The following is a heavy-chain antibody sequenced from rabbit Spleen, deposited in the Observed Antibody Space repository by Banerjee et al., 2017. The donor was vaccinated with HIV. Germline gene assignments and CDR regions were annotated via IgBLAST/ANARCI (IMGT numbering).Heavy chain of an antibody. J-gene: IGHJ4*01. Sequence: QSLEESGGGLVKPGASLTLTCTASGFSFNSGDDMCWVRQAPGKGLEWITCINMVTGKSVYASWAKGRFIMSRTSSTKVTLQMTSLTAADTAIYFCARDQGYSYGFVTGDFDLWGQGTLVTVS. V-gene: IGHV1S40*01. CDR2: INMVTGKS. CDR1: GFSFNSGDD. CDR3: ARDQGYSYGFVTGDFDL. D-gene: IGHD6-1*01.